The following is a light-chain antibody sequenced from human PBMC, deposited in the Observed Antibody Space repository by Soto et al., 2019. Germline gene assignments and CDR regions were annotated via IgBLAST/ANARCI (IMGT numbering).Light chain of an antibody. J-gene: IGLJ1*01. Sequence: QSVLSQPASVSGSPGQSITISCPGTSSDVGGFEYVSWYQHQPGKAPKLIIYDVTKRPSGVSNRFSGSKSGNTASLTISGIQAEDEGNYYCGSITRSSTSVCGTGTKVTVL. CDR3: GSITRSSTSV. CDR2: DVT. CDR1: SSDVGGFEY. V-gene: IGLV2-14*01.